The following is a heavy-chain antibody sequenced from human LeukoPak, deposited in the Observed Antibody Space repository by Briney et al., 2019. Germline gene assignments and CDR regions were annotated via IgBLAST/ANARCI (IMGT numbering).Heavy chain of an antibody. V-gene: IGHV4-4*02. Sequence: SGTLSLTCTVSGGSISSSNWGGWVREPPGKGLEWIGEIYYSGNTNYNPSLKSRVAISVDKTKNQFSLNLNSVTAADTAVYYCARTVSGAFDLWGQGRLVTVSS. CDR3: ARTVSGAFDL. CDR2: IYYSGNT. D-gene: IGHD4-17*01. J-gene: IGHJ3*01. CDR1: GGSISSSNW.